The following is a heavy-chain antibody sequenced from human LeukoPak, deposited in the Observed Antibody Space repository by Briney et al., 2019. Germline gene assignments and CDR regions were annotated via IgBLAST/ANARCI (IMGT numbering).Heavy chain of an antibody. D-gene: IGHD7-27*01. Sequence: PSETLSLTCTVSGGSISSSSYSWGWIRQPPGKGLEWIGSIDYSGSTYYTPSLKGRVSTSVDTSKNQFSLKLSSVTAADTAVYYCARLHWGSGGSGSFDFWGQGTLVTVSS. CDR2: IDYSGST. J-gene: IGHJ4*01. CDR1: GGSISSSSYS. CDR3: ARLHWGSGGSGSFDF. V-gene: IGHV4-39*01.